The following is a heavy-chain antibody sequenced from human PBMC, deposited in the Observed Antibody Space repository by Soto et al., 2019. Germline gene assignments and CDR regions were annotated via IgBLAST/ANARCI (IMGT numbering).Heavy chain of an antibody. Sequence: EVHLVESGGGLVQPGGSLRLSCAGSGFTFSDYYIDWVRQAPGKGLEWVGRSRDKGNSYSTDYAASVKGRFTVSRDTSKNSLYLQMTSLKADDTALYYCARSIPGTTSFDSWVQGTPVTVSS. J-gene: IGHJ4*02. D-gene: IGHD1-7*01. CDR2: SRDKGNSYST. V-gene: IGHV3-72*01. CDR1: GFTFSDYY. CDR3: ARSIPGTTSFDS.